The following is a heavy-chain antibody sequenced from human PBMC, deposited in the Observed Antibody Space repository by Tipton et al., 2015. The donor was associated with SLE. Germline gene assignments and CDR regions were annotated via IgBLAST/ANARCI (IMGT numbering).Heavy chain of an antibody. D-gene: IGHD2-21*01. CDR1: GYTFSNYG. Sequence: QLVQSGAEVKKPGASVKVSCKASGYTFSNYGISWVRQAPGQGLEWMGWVSGYNGHTNYAQKFQGRVTMTTDTSTSTAYMELRSLRSDDTAVYYCARGGGVVIISIAYWYFDLWGRGTLVTVSS. CDR2: VSGYNGHT. V-gene: IGHV1-18*01. CDR3: ARGGGVVIISIAYWYFDL. J-gene: IGHJ2*01.